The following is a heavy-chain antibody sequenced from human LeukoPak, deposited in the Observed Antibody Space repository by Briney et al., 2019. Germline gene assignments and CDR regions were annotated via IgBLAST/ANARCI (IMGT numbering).Heavy chain of an antibody. CDR2: ISSSSSYI. D-gene: IGHD3-10*01. CDR3: ARDPGPGRGV. V-gene: IGHV3-21*01. J-gene: IGHJ6*02. Sequence: GGSLRLSCAASGFTFSSYSMNRVRQAPGKGLEWVSSISSSSSYIYYADSVKGRFTISRDNAKNSLYLQMNSLRAEDTAVYYCARDPGPGRGVWGQGTTVTVSS. CDR1: GFTFSSYS.